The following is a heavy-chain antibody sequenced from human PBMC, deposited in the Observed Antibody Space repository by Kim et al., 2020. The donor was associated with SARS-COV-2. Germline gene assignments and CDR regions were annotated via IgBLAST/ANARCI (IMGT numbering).Heavy chain of an antibody. V-gene: IGHV3-30*01. Sequence: YYADSVKGRFTISRDNSKNTLYLQMNSLRAEDTAVYYCARDYDSSGSFDYWGQGTLVTVSS. D-gene: IGHD3-22*01. CDR3: ARDYDSSGSFDY. J-gene: IGHJ4*02.